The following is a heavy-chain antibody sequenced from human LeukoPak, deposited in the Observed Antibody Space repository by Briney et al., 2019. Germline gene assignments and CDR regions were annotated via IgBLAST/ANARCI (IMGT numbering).Heavy chain of an antibody. CDR2: ISGGGVNT. CDR3: AKSVGYHSDGSGYYWLGTFDS. V-gene: IGHV3-23*01. J-gene: IGHJ4*02. CDR1: GFAVGSNY. D-gene: IGHD3-22*01. Sequence: GGSLRLSCVASGFAVGSNYMSWVRQAAGKGLEWVSAISGGGVNTYYADSVKGRFTISRDESKNTLYLQINSLRAEDTAVYYCAKSVGYHSDGSGYYWLGTFDSWGQGTLVTVSS.